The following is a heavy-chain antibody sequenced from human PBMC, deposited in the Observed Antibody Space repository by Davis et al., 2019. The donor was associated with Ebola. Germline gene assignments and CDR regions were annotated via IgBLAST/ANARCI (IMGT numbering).Heavy chain of an antibody. CDR1: GYTFTSYD. J-gene: IGHJ4*02. CDR3: ARALGYCTGGVCPYFDY. V-gene: IGHV1-8*01. CDR2: MNPNSGNT. Sequence: AASVKVSCKASGYTFTSYDINWVRQATGQGLEWMGWMNPNSGNTGCAQKFQGRVTMTRDTSISTAYMELRSLRSDDTAVYYCARALGYCTGGVCPYFDYWGQGTLVTVSS. D-gene: IGHD2-8*02.